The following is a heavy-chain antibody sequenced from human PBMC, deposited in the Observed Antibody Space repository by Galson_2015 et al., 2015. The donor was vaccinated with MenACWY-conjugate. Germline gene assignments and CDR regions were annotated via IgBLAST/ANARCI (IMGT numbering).Heavy chain of an antibody. J-gene: IGHJ5*02. Sequence: SLRLSCAASGFTFNTHAMSWVRQAPGKGLEWVSGIGGRGGSGAGTYYADSVKGRFTISRDNSKNTLYLQMNSLRAEDTAVYYCATGSSWYTCFDPWGQGTLPTASS. V-gene: IGHV3-23*01. CDR3: ATGSSWYTCFDP. CDR2: IGGRGGSGAGT. CDR1: GFTFNTHA. D-gene: IGHD6-13*01.